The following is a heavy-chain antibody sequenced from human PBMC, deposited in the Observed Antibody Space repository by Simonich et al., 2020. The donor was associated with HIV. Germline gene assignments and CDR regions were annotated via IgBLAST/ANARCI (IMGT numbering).Heavy chain of an antibody. Sequence: EVQLVESGGSVIRPGGSLRLSCATSGFTFDDYCIGWVRQAPGKGLEWVSNINWNGGSTGYADSVKGRFTISRDNAKNSLYLQMNSLRAEDTALYYCARAGQSQTVTMCFDYWGQGTLVTVSS. D-gene: IGHD4-17*01. V-gene: IGHV3-20*04. J-gene: IGHJ4*02. CDR3: ARAGQSQTVTMCFDY. CDR1: GFTFDDYC. CDR2: INWNGGST.